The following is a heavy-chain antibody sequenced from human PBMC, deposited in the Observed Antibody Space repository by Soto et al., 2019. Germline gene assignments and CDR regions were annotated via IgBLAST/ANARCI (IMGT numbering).Heavy chain of an antibody. CDR3: AREVDVHTPGFGA. D-gene: IGHD3-10*02. CDR1: GGTFGNYA. J-gene: IGHJ5*02. Sequence: QLQLVQSGTEVKKPGSSVTVSCKASGGTFGNYAINWLRQAPGQGLQWMGDISPMFHKANYEQTFQGRVSITADESTNPVYLELSSLKSEDTSLYYRAREVDVHTPGFGAWGQGTLVTVSS. CDR2: ISPMFHKA. V-gene: IGHV1-69*01.